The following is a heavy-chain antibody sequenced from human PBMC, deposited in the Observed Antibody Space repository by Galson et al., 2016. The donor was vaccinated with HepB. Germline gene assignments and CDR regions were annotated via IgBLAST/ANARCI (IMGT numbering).Heavy chain of an antibody. Sequence: SVKVSCKASGFTLTTYAMHWVRQAPGQRLEWMGWINSNGHTKYSQSLQDRVTITRDTSATTAYMELSGLRSEDTAVYYCARDRGEKYLSYYAFDILGQGTMVTVSS. CDR3: ARDRGEKYLSYYAFDI. D-gene: IGHD2/OR15-2a*01. J-gene: IGHJ3*02. CDR2: INSNGHT. V-gene: IGHV1-3*01. CDR1: GFTLTTYA.